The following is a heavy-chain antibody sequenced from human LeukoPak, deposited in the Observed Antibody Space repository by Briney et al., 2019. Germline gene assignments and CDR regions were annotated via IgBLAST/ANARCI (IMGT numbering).Heavy chain of an antibody. D-gene: IGHD3-10*01. CDR1: GFSFSNHG. CDR3: ARDSYQDYYGRFDP. J-gene: IGHJ5*02. V-gene: IGHV3-33*01. Sequence: GGSLRLSCAASGFSFSNHGMHWVRQAPGKRLEWVAVIWDDGNNKRYANSVNGRFTVSRDNSENTLYLQMNGLTAEDTAMYYCARDSYQDYYGRFDPWGQGTLVIVSS. CDR2: IWDDGNNK.